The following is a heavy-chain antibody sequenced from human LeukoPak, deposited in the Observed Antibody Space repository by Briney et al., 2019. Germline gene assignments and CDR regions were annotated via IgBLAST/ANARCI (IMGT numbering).Heavy chain of an antibody. CDR1: GGTFSSYA. J-gene: IGHJ6*02. V-gene: IGHV1-69*13. CDR2: IIPIFGTA. CDR3: ARGYYDSSGYYPYGMDV. D-gene: IGHD3-22*01. Sequence: GASVKVSCKASGGTFSSYAISWVRQAPGQGLEWMGGIIPIFGTANYAQKFQGRVTITADESTSTAYMELSSLRSEDTAVYYCARGYYDSSGYYPYGMDVWGQGTTVTVSS.